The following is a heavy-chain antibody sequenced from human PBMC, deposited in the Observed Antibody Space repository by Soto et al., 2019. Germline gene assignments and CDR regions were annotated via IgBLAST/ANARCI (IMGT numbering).Heavy chain of an antibody. Sequence: ASVKVSCKASGYTFTTYGISWVRQAPGQGLEWMGWISAYSGDTNYSQKLQGRFTMTTDTSTSTAYMDLRSLRSDDTAVYYCARGRYSSEWYREAFDIWGEGTMVTV. D-gene: IGHD6-19*01. CDR1: GYTFTTYG. CDR2: ISAYSGDT. J-gene: IGHJ3*02. CDR3: ARGRYSSEWYREAFDI. V-gene: IGHV1-18*01.